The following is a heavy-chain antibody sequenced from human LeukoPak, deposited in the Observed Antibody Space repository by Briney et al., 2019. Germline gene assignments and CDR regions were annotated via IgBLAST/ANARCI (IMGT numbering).Heavy chain of an antibody. CDR1: GFGFTNYA. Sequence: GGSLRLSCVASGFGFTNYAMSWVRQAPGKGLEWVSAISDSGDNTYYADSVKGRFTISRDNSDNTLYLQMYSLRAEDTAVYYCAKEQSSSGFFDYWGQGTLVTVSS. J-gene: IGHJ4*02. D-gene: IGHD6-6*01. V-gene: IGHV3-23*01. CDR3: AKEQSSSGFFDY. CDR2: ISDSGDNT.